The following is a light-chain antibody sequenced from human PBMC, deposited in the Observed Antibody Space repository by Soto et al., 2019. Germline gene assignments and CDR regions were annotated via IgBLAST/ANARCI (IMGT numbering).Light chain of an antibody. J-gene: IGKJ1*01. V-gene: IGKV3-20*01. Sequence: EIVLTQSPATLSLSSGERATLSCSASQTVRNNYLAWYQQKPGQAPRLLMYGASSRATGIPDRFSGSGSGTDFTLTISRLEPEDFAVYYCQQYGGSPRTFGQGTKVDIK. CDR3: QQYGGSPRT. CDR1: QTVRNNY. CDR2: GAS.